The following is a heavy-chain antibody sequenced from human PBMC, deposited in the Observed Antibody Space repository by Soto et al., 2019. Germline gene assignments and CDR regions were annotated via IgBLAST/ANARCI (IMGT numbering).Heavy chain of an antibody. Sequence: SETLSLTCTVSGGSISSSSYYWGWIRQPPGKGLEWIGSIYYSGSTYYNPSLKSRVTISVDTSKNQFSLKLSSVTAADTAVYYCARRRAGVHGAFDIWGQGTMVTVSS. CDR3: ARRRAGVHGAFDI. CDR1: GGSISSSSYY. V-gene: IGHV4-39*01. CDR2: IYYSGST. D-gene: IGHD1-1*01. J-gene: IGHJ3*02.